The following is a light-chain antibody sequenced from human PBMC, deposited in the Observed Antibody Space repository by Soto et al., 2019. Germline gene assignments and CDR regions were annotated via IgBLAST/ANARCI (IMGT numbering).Light chain of an antibody. Sequence: DIQMTQSPSSVSASVGDRFTITCRASQDIGSWLAWYQQKPGKAPSLLMYAASTLQSGLPSRFSGSGSGTQFTLTISSLQPEDFATYYCQEANTLPITFGQGTRLEIK. V-gene: IGKV1-12*01. CDR3: QEANTLPIT. J-gene: IGKJ5*01. CDR1: QDIGSW. CDR2: AAS.